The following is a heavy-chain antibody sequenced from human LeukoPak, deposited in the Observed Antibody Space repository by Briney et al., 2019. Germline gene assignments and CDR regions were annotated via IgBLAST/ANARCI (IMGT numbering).Heavy chain of an antibody. CDR2: IWYDGSIK. CDR1: GFTFSSYG. CDR3: ARLEEDSRGSPIDY. V-gene: IGHV3-33*08. J-gene: IGHJ4*02. D-gene: IGHD3-22*01. Sequence: GGSLRLSCAASGFTFSSYGMHWVRQAPGKGLEWVAVIWYDGSIKYYADSVKGRFTISRDNSENTLYLQMNSLRAEDTAVYYCARLEEDSRGSPIDYWGQGTLVTVSS.